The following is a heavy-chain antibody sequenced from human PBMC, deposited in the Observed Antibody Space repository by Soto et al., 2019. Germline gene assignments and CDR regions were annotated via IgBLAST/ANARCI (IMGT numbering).Heavy chain of an antibody. J-gene: IGHJ3*02. CDR2: FDPEDGET. D-gene: IGHD4-17*01. CDR3: ATDLQTTVVTTAIDAFDI. Sequence: ASVKVSCKVSGYTLTELSMHWVRQAPGKGLEWMGGFDPEDGETIYAQKFQGRVTRTEDTSTDTAYMELSSLRSEDTAVYYCATDLQTTVVTTAIDAFDIWGQGTMVTVSS. V-gene: IGHV1-24*01. CDR1: GYTLTELS.